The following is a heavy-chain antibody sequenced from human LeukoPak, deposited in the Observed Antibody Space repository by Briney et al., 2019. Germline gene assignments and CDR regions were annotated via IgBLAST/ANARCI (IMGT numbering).Heavy chain of an antibody. J-gene: IGHJ3*02. V-gene: IGHV4-39*01. CDR2: IYFSGST. CDR3: ARQGSSGAFDI. CDR1: GGSISSSSYY. Sequence: SETLSLTCTVSGGSISSSSYYWGWIRQPPGKGLEWIGSIYFSGSTDYNPSLKSRVTISVDTSKNQFSVKLTSVTAADTAVYYCARQGSSGAFDIWSQGTMVSVSS. D-gene: IGHD3-10*01.